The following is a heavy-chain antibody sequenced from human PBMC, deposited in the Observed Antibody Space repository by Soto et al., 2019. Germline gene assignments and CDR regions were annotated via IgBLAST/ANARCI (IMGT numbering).Heavy chain of an antibody. Sequence: SETLSLTCAVYGGSLGPYYWNWIRQSPGKGLEWIGEIKNTGTTSYNPSLGTRVTISLDTAKSQFSLKLTSVTVADSAVYYCARGNLLELFDWGQGSLVTVSS. CDR2: IKNTGTT. J-gene: IGHJ4*02. V-gene: IGHV4-34*01. CDR3: ARGNLLELFD. CDR1: GGSLGPYY. D-gene: IGHD3-10*02.